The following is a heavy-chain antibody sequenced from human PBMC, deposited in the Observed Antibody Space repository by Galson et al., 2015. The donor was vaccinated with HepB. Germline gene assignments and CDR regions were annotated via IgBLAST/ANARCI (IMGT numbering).Heavy chain of an antibody. V-gene: IGHV5-51*01. CDR2: IYPSNSDT. J-gene: IGHJ4*02. D-gene: IGHD4-17*01. CDR1: GYSFTTHW. CDR3: ARLDYGDYVGFDY. Sequence: QSGAEVKKPGESLKISCKVSGYSFTTHWIGWVRQMPGKGLEWMGIIYPSNSDTRYSPSFQGQVTISADRSISTAYLQWTSLKASTTVMYYCARLDYGDYVGFDYWGQGTLVTVSS.